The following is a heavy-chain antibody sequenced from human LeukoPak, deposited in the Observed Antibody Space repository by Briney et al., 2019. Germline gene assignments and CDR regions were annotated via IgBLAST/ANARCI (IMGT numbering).Heavy chain of an antibody. Sequence: SETLSLTCAVYGGSFSGYYWSWIRQPPGKGLEWIGEINDSGSINYTPSLKSRVTISVDTSKNQFSLKLNSVTAADTAVYYCARPTTVTTHYFQHWGQGTLVTVSS. J-gene: IGHJ1*01. CDR3: ARPTTVTTHYFQH. CDR1: GGSFSGYY. CDR2: INDSGSI. V-gene: IGHV4-34*01. D-gene: IGHD4-17*01.